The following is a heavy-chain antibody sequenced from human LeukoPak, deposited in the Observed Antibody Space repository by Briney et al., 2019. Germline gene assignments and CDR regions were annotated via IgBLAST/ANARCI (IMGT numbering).Heavy chain of an antibody. J-gene: IGHJ4*02. V-gene: IGHV3-23*01. Sequence: GGSLRLSCAASGFTFSSYAMSWVRQAPGKGLEWVSAISGSGGSTYYADSVKGRFTISRDNSKNTLHLQMNSLRAEDTAVYYCANWASSSSGFDYWGQGTLVTVSS. CDR1: GFTFSSYA. CDR2: ISGSGGST. CDR3: ANWASSSSGFDY. D-gene: IGHD6-6*01.